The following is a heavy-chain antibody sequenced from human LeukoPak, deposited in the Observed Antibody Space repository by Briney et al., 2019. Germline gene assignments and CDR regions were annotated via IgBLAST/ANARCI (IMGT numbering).Heavy chain of an antibody. CDR3: AKGHYDSSGDDAFDI. CDR1: GFTFSSYG. V-gene: IGHV3-33*06. CDR2: IWYDGSNK. Sequence: GGSLRLSCAASGFTFSSYGMHWVRQAPGKGLEWVAVIWYDGSNKYYADSVKGRFTISRDSSKNTLYLQMNSLRAKDTAVYYCAKGHYDSSGDDAFDIWGQGTMVTVSS. J-gene: IGHJ3*02. D-gene: IGHD3-22*01.